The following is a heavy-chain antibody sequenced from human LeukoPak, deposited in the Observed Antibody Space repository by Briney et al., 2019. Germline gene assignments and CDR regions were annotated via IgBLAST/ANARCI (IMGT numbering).Heavy chain of an antibody. V-gene: IGHV1-2*02. J-gene: IGHJ4*02. Sequence: ASVKVSCKASGYTFTGYYMHWVRQAPGQGLEWMGWISPNSGGTNYAQKFQGRVTMTRDTSISTAYMELSRLRSDDTAVYYCARDQGWGYSYGRAPYDYWGQGTLVTVSS. CDR2: ISPNSGGT. D-gene: IGHD5-18*01. CDR3: ARDQGWGYSYGRAPYDY. CDR1: GYTFTGYY.